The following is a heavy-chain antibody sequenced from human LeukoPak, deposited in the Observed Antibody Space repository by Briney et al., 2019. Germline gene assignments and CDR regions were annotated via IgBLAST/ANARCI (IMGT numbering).Heavy chain of an antibody. J-gene: IGHJ5*02. D-gene: IGHD3-10*01. Sequence: PSQTLSLTCTVSGGSISSSSYYWGWIRQPPGKGLEWIGSIYYSGSTYYNPSLKSRVTISVDTSKNQFSLKLSSVTAADTAVYYCARDTEVRGAIITSWFDPWGQGTLVTVSS. CDR2: IYYSGST. V-gene: IGHV4-39*07. CDR3: ARDTEVRGAIITSWFDP. CDR1: GGSISSSSYY.